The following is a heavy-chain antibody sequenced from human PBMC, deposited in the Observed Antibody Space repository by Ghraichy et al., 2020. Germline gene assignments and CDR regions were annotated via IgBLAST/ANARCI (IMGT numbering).Heavy chain of an antibody. CDR3: AKDWRFLETVWSY. J-gene: IGHJ4*02. CDR2: IRYDGSNK. D-gene: IGHD4-11*01. V-gene: IGHV3-30*02. Sequence: GGSLRLSCAASGFTFSSYGMHWVRQAPGKGLEWVAFIRYDGSNKYYADSVKGRFTISRDNSKNTLYLQMNSLRAEDTAVYYCAKDWRFLETVWSYWGQGTLVTVSS. CDR1: GFTFSSYG.